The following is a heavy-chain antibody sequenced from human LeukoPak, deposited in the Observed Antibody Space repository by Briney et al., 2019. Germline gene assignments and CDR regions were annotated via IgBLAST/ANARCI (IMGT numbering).Heavy chain of an antibody. CDR2: ISSSSSYI. Sequence: PGGSLRLSCAASRFTFSSYSMNWVRQAPGKGLEWVSSISSSSSYIYYADSVKGRFTISRDNAKNSLYLQMNSLRAEDTAVYYCAGNYYGSGSYYSEDRYWGQGTLVTVSS. D-gene: IGHD3-10*01. V-gene: IGHV3-21*04. CDR1: RFTFSSYS. CDR3: AGNYYGSGSYYSEDRY. J-gene: IGHJ4*02.